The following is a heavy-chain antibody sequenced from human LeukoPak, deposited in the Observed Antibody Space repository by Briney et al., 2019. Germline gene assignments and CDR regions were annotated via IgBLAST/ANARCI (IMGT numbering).Heavy chain of an antibody. D-gene: IGHD2-15*01. CDR2: ISYDGSNK. Sequence: GRSLRLSCAASGFTFSSYAMHWVRQAPGKGLEWVAVISYDGSNKYYADSVKGRFTISRDNSKNTLYLRMNSLRAEDTAVYYCARAPPSAKGLYDYWGQGTLVTVSS. V-gene: IGHV3-30-3*01. J-gene: IGHJ4*02. CDR3: ARAPPSAKGLYDY. CDR1: GFTFSSYA.